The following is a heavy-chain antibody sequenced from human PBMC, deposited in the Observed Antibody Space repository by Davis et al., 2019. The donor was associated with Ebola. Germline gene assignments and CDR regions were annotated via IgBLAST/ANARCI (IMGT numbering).Heavy chain of an antibody. J-gene: IGHJ4*02. CDR1: GFTFSDYY. Sequence: GESLKISCAASGFTFSDYYMTWIRQAPGKGLEWISYISSRSISVYYADSVKDRFTVSRDNAKSALYLQMNSLTAEDTAVYYCARDHFEGSLDYWGQGTLVTVSS. D-gene: IGHD1-26*01. V-gene: IGHV3-11*01. CDR3: ARDHFEGSLDY. CDR2: ISSRSISV.